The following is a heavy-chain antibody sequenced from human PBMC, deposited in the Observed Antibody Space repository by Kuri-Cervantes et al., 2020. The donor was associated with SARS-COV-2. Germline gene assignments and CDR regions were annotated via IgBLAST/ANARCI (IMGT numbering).Heavy chain of an antibody. D-gene: IGHD3-3*01. CDR1: GFTVSSNY. V-gene: IGHV3-7*03. CDR3: ARDGHDFWSGYPLYYFDY. CDR2: IKQDGSEK. Sequence: GESLKISCAASGFTVSSNYMSWVRQAPGKGLEWVANIKQDGSEKYYVDSVKGRFTISRDNAKNSLYLQMNSLRAEDTAVYYCARDGHDFWSGYPLYYFDYWGQGTLVTVSS. J-gene: IGHJ4*02.